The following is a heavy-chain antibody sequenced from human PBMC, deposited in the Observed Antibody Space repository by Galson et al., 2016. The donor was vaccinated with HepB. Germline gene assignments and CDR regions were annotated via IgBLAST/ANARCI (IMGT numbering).Heavy chain of an antibody. CDR2: INTDNGKT. J-gene: IGHJ5*02. D-gene: IGHD3-9*01. CDR1: GYIFTSYA. CDR3: ARGTYDIVTRKPVGWFDP. Sequence: SVKVSCKASGYIFTSYALNWVRQAPGLRPEWMGWINTDNGKTKYSQNFQGRVSFTRDTSATTAYMELSSLRSEDTAIYYCARGTYDIVTRKPVGWFDPWGQGTLFTVSS. V-gene: IGHV1-3*04.